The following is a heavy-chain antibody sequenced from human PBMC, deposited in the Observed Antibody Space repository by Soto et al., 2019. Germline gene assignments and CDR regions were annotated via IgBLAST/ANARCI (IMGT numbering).Heavy chain of an antibody. CDR2: INPSGGST. V-gene: IGHV1-46*02. CDR3: ARDQRSTIATRYWFDP. CDR1: GGMFYSSA. J-gene: IGHJ5*02. D-gene: IGHD6-6*01. Sequence: ASVKVSCKASGGMFYSSAINWVRQAPGQGLEWMGIINPSGGSTSYAQKFQGRVTMTRDTSTSTVYMELSRLRSEDTAVYYCARDQRSTIATRYWFDPWGQGTLVTVSS.